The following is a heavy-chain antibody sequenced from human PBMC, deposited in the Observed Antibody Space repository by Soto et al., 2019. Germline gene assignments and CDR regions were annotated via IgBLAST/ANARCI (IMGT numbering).Heavy chain of an antibody. CDR1: GFTFSSYS. Sequence: GGSLRLSCAASGFTFSSYSINWVRQAPGKGLEWVSSISSSSSYIYYADSVKGRFTISRDNAKNSLYLQMNSLRAEDTAVYYCARAYCSGGSCYPFDYWGQGTPVTVSS. CDR2: ISSSSSYI. J-gene: IGHJ4*02. D-gene: IGHD2-15*01. V-gene: IGHV3-21*01. CDR3: ARAYCSGGSCYPFDY.